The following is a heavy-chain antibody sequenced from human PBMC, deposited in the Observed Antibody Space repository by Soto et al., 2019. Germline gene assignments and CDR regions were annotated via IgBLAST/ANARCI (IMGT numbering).Heavy chain of an antibody. CDR2: IIPFFGTA. CDR3: ARTAPMDAGDKYYYDF. CDR1: GGTFSTFG. V-gene: IGHV1-69*13. Sequence: SVKVSCKTSGGTFSTFGISWVRQAPGQGLEWMGGIIPFFGTAGYSQKFEDRITITADESTNTVYMDLRSLTSEDTAIYYCARTAPMDAGDKYYYDFWGQGALVTVSS. J-gene: IGHJ4*02. D-gene: IGHD3-16*01.